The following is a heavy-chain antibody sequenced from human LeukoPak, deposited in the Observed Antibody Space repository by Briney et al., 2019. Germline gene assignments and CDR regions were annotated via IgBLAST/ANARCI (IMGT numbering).Heavy chain of an antibody. V-gene: IGHV3-7*01. CDR2: IKQDGSEK. CDR3: ARVGDSSWSDY. J-gene: IGHJ4*02. D-gene: IGHD6-6*01. Sequence: PGGSLRLSCAASGFTFSSYWMSWVRQAPGKALEWVANIKQDGSEKYYVDAVKGRFTISRDNAKNSLYLQMNSLRAEDTAVYYCARVGDSSWSDYWGQGTLVTVSS. CDR1: GFTFSSYW.